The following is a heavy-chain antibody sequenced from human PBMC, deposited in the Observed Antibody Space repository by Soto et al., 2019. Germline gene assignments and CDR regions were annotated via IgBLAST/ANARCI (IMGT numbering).Heavy chain of an antibody. CDR1: GDSVSSNSAA. CDR3: ARDKAGQLGVGAYYYYSTDV. Sequence: SQTLSLTCAISGDSVSSNSAAWNWIRQSPSRGLEWLGRTYYRSKWYNDYAVSVKSRITINPDTSKNQFSLQLNSVTPEDTAVYYCARDKAGQLGVGAYYYYSTDVWGKGTTVTVSS. D-gene: IGHD6-6*01. V-gene: IGHV6-1*01. J-gene: IGHJ6*03. CDR2: TYYRSKWYN.